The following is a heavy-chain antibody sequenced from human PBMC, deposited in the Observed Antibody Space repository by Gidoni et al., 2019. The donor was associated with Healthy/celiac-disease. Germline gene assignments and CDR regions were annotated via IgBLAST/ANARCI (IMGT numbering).Heavy chain of an antibody. CDR3: VKDLILSASSIAARRSHDY. D-gene: IGHD6-6*01. J-gene: IGHJ4*02. CDR1: GFTFSSYA. CDR2: ISSNGGST. V-gene: IGHV3-64D*06. Sequence: EVQLVESGGGLVQPGGSLRLSCSASGFTFSSYALPWVRQAPGKGLEYVSAISSNGGSTYYADSVKGRFTISRDNSKNTLYLQMSSLRAEDTAVYYCVKDLILSASSIAARRSHDYWGQGTLVTVSS.